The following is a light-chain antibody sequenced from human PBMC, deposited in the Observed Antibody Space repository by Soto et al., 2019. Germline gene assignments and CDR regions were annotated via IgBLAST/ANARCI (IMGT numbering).Light chain of an antibody. V-gene: IGKV3-20*01. J-gene: IGKJ1*01. CDR2: GAS. CDR3: QQYGSSGT. Sequence: EIVLTQSPGTLSLSPGERATLSCRASQSVSNNYLAWYQQKPGQAPRLLIYGASNRATSIPDRFSGSGYGTDFTLTISRLEPEDFAVYYCQQYGSSGTFGQGTKVDIK. CDR1: QSVSNNY.